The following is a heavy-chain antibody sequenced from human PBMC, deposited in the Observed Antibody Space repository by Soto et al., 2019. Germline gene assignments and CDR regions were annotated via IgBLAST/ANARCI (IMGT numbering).Heavy chain of an antibody. CDR1: GYPFTHYG. J-gene: IGHJ6*02. V-gene: IGHV1-18*01. D-gene: IGHD3-16*02. CDR3: ARDQPFDRRYYYGIDV. CDR2: ISPYNGNT. Sequence: QVQLVQSGAEVKKPGASVKVSCKSSGYPFTHYGITWVRQAPGQGLEWMGWISPYNGNTNYGQTLQGRVTLTTDTSTSTVYMELRSLSSDDTAVYYCARDQPFDRRYYYGIDVWGQGTPVTVSS.